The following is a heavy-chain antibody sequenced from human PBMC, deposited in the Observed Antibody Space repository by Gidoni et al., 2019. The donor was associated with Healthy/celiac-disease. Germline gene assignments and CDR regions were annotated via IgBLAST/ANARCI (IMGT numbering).Heavy chain of an antibody. CDR3: ARNGSGSYGY. CDR2: INHSGST. CDR1: GGSFSGYY. Sequence: QVQLQQWGAGLLKPSETLSLTCAVSGGSFSGYYWSWIRQPPGKGLEWIGEINHSGSTNYNPSLKSRVTISVDTSKNQFSLKLSSVTAADTAVYYCARNGSGSYGYWGQGTLVTVSS. D-gene: IGHD3-10*01. V-gene: IGHV4-34*01. J-gene: IGHJ4*02.